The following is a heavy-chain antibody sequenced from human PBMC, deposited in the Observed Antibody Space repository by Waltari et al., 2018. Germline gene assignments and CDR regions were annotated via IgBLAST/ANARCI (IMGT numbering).Heavy chain of an antibody. Sequence: EVQLVESGGGLVQPGRSLRLSCTASGFTFGDYAMSWVRQAPGKGLEWVGFIRSKAYGGTTEYAASVKGRFTISREDSKSIAYLQMNSLKTEDTAVYYCALSDCYSSYYFDYWGQGTLVTVSS. D-gene: IGHD2-21*01. V-gene: IGHV3-49*04. J-gene: IGHJ4*02. CDR1: GFTFGDYA. CDR3: ALSDCYSSYYFDY. CDR2: IRSKAYGGTT.